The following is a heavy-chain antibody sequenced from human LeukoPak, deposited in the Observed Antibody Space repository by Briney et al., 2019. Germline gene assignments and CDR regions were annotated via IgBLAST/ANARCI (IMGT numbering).Heavy chain of an antibody. CDR1: GFTFSSYA. CDR3: ATDYGSGTYYTLDY. CDR2: IRGSGGST. V-gene: IGHV3-23*01. D-gene: IGHD3-10*01. J-gene: IGHJ4*02. Sequence: GGSLRLSCAASGFTFSSYAMSWVRQAPGKGLEWVSGIRGSGGSTYYADSVKGRFTISRDNSKNTLYLQMNSLRAEDTAVYYCATDYGSGTYYTLDYWGQGTLVTVSS.